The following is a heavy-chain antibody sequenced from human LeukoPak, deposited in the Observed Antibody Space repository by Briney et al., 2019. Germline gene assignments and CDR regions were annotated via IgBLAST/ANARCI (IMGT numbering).Heavy chain of an antibody. CDR3: AKAVVVVPAATPFDY. D-gene: IGHD2-2*01. CDR2: ISGSGGAT. J-gene: IGHJ4*02. CDR1: GFTFSSYA. Sequence: GGSLRLSCAASGFTFSSYAMSWVRQAPGKVLEWVSTISGSGGATYYADSVKGRFTISRDNSKITLYLQMNGLRAEDTALFYCAKAVVVVPAATPFDYWGLGTLVTVSS. V-gene: IGHV3-23*01.